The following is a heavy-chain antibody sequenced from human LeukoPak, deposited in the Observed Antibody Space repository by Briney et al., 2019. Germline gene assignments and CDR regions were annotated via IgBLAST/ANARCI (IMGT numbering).Heavy chain of an antibody. CDR3: ARRRDYYYYMDI. CDR2: IYPGDSDT. V-gene: IGHV5-51*03. Sequence: GESLKISCKGSGYSFTSYWIGWVRQMPGKGLEWMRIIYPGDSDTRYSPSFQGQVTISADKSISTAYLQWNGLKASHTAMYYCARRRDYYYYMDIWNKGTTVTVSS. CDR1: GYSFTSYW. J-gene: IGHJ6*03.